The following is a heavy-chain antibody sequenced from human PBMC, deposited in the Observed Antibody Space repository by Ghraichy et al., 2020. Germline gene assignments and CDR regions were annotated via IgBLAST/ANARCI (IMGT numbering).Heavy chain of an antibody. CDR3: ARGTNSREDYYYYGMDV. CDR1: GGSISSYY. D-gene: IGHD2/OR15-2a*01. Sequence: SETLSLTCTVSGGSISSYYWSWIRQPAGKGLEWIGRIYTSGSTNYNPSLKSRVTMSVDTSKNQFSLKLSSVTAADTAVYYCARGTNSREDYYYYGMDVWGQGTTVTVSS. V-gene: IGHV4-4*07. CDR2: IYTSGST. J-gene: IGHJ6*02.